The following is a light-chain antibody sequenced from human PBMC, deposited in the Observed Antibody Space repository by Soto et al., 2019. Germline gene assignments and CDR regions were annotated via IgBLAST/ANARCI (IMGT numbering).Light chain of an antibody. Sequence: EIVLTQSPGTLSLSPGERATLSCRASQSVASNYLGWYQQKPGQAPRLLIYGASSRATGIPDRFSGSGSGTDFTLTINGLEPEDFAVYYCQQYGNSPRISFGQGTRLEIK. CDR1: QSVASNY. CDR3: QQYGNSPRIS. J-gene: IGKJ5*01. V-gene: IGKV3-20*01. CDR2: GAS.